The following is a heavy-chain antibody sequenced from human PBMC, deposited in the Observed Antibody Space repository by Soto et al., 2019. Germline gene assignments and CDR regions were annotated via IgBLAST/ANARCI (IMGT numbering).Heavy chain of an antibody. CDR2: ISSNGVGK. Sequence: EVQLVESGGGLVQPGGSLRLSCAASGFTFSNYAMDWVRQAPGKVLEYVSGISSNGVGKYYANSVKDRFTISRDNSKNTLYLQMGSLRAEDMAVYYCARREQSDYDYMDVWGKGTSVTVSS. CDR3: ARREQSDYDYMDV. CDR1: GFTFSNYA. D-gene: IGHD6-19*01. J-gene: IGHJ6*03. V-gene: IGHV3-64*01.